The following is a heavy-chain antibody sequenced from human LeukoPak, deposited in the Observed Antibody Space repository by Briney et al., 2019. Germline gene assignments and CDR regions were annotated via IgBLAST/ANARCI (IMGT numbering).Heavy chain of an antibody. Sequence: SETLSLTCTVSGYSISSGYYWGWIRQPPGQGLEWIGSIYHSGSTYYNPSLKSRVTISVDTSKNQFSLKLSSVTAADTAVYYCARGDSSSPLRYWGQGTLVTVSS. V-gene: IGHV4-38-2*02. CDR2: IYHSGST. CDR3: ARGDSSSPLRY. J-gene: IGHJ4*02. CDR1: GYSISSGYY. D-gene: IGHD6-13*01.